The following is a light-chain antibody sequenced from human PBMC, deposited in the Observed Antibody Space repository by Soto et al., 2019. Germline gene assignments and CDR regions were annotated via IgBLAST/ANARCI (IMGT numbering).Light chain of an antibody. J-gene: IGLJ1*01. CDR2: DVS. Sequence: ALTQPLSVSWSPGQSVTISCTGTSSDVGVYNYVSWYQQYPGKAPKIMIYDVSKRPSGVPDRFSGSKSDNTASLTISGLQAEDEADYYCCSYAGSYTFVFGIGTKV. V-gene: IGLV2-11*01. CDR1: SSDVGVYNY. CDR3: CSYAGSYTFV.